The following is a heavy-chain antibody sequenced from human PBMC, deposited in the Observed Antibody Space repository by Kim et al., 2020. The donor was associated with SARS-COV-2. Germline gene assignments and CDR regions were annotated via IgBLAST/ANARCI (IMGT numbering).Heavy chain of an antibody. J-gene: IGHJ4*02. CDR1: GFTFSSYA. CDR2: ISGSGGST. V-gene: IGHV3-23*01. Sequence: GGSLRLSCAASGFTFSSYAMTWVRQAPGKGLEWVSLISGSGGSTYYADSVKGRFTISRDNSKNTLYLQMNSLRAEDTAVYYCAKSARETTVVTHSDYWGQGTLVTVSS. D-gene: IGHD4-17*01. CDR3: AKSARETTVVTHSDY.